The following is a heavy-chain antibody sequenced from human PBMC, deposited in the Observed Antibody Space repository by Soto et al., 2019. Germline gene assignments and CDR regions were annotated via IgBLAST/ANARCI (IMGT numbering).Heavy chain of an antibody. CDR3: AGGRIVAAGSSAYYGMDV. D-gene: IGHD6-25*01. V-gene: IGHV1-69*01. CDR1: GGNPSNSA. Sequence: QVHLLMQSGAEVKKPGSSVKVSCKASGGNPSNSAISWVRQAPGQGLEWMGGIIPVFGIISYAQNFQGRVPHAADEPTSKAYMARSSLRVEDRAVYFCAGGRIVAAGSSAYYGMDVWGQGTAVAVAS. J-gene: IGHJ6*02. CDR2: IIPVFGII.